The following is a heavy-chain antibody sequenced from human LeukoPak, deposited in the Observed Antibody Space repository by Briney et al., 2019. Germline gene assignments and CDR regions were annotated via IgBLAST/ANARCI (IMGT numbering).Heavy chain of an antibody. CDR3: ARDGNYDYVWGSYRSYYFDY. Sequence: GGSLRLSCAASGFTFSSYWMSWVRQAPGKGLEWVANIKQDGSEKYYVDSVKGRFTISRDNAKNSLYLQMNSLRAEDTAVYYCARDGNYDYVWGSYRSYYFDYWGQGTLVTVSS. CDR2: IKQDGSEK. CDR1: GFTFSSYW. V-gene: IGHV3-7*01. D-gene: IGHD3-16*02. J-gene: IGHJ4*02.